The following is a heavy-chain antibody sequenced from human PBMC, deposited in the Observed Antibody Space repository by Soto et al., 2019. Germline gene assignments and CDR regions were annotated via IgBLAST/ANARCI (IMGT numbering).Heavy chain of an antibody. J-gene: IGHJ5*02. V-gene: IGHV1-18*01. CDR3: ARGGLGSTSAWFDP. CDR1: GYIFTSYA. D-gene: IGHD6-19*01. CDR2: ITAYNGNT. Sequence: VKVSCKASGYIFTSYAISWVRQAPGQGLEWMGWITAYNGNTNYAQNLQDRVTMTTDRSTNTAYMELRGLRSDDTAVYYCARGGLGSTSAWFDPWGQGTLVTVSS.